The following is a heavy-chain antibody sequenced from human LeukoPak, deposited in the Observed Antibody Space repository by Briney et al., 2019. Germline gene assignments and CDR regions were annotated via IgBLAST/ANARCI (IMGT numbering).Heavy chain of an antibody. CDR2: IWYDGSNK. D-gene: IGHD6-19*01. Sequence: PGRSLRLSCAASGFTFSSYGMHWARQAPGKGLEWVADIWYDGSNKYYADSVKGRFTISRDNANNSLYLQMNSLRDEDTAVYYCAKVVSSGWYGDFYMDVWGKGTTVTVSS. J-gene: IGHJ6*03. CDR1: GFTFSSYG. CDR3: AKVVSSGWYGDFYMDV. V-gene: IGHV3-33*06.